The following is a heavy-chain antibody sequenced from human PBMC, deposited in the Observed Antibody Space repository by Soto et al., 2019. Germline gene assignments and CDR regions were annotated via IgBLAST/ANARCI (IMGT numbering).Heavy chain of an antibody. J-gene: IGHJ4*02. V-gene: IGHV4-31*03. Sequence: QVQLQESGPGLVKPSQTLSLTCTVSGGSISSGGYYWSWIRQHPGKGLEWIGYIYYGGSTYYNPSLKSRVTISVDTSKNQFSLKLSSVTAADTAVYYCARDRTLKSGYYVDYWGQGTLVTVSS. CDR3: ARDRTLKSGYYVDY. D-gene: IGHD3-22*01. CDR2: IYYGGST. CDR1: GGSISSGGYY.